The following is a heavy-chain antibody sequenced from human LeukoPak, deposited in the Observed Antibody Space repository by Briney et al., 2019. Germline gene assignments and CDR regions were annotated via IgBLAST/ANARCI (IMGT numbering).Heavy chain of an antibody. Sequence: GASAKVSCKASGYTFTSYAMHWVRQAPGQRLEWMGWINAGNGNTKYSQKFQGRVTITRDTSASTAYMELSSLRSEDTAVYYCARDRYSGYSSTYFDYWGQGTLVTVSS. J-gene: IGHJ4*02. CDR3: ARDRYSGYSSTYFDY. CDR1: GYTFTSYA. V-gene: IGHV1-3*01. D-gene: IGHD6-13*01. CDR2: INAGNGNT.